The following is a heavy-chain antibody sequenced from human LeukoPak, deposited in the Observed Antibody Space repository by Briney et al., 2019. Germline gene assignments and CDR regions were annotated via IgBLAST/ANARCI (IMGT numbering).Heavy chain of an antibody. CDR1: GFTLSLYA. V-gene: IGHV3-23*01. Sequence: PGGSLRLSCAASGFTLSLYAMNWVRQAPGKGLEWVSSISANGGETHYADSVKGRFTISRDNSKNTLYLQINNPRVEDTAVYYGAKRYYDFPLAYFGQGTLVTVSS. CDR3: AKRYYDFPLAY. J-gene: IGHJ4*02. CDR2: ISANGGET. D-gene: IGHD3-3*01.